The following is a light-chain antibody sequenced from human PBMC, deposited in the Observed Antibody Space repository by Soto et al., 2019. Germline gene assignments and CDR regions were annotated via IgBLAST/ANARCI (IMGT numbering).Light chain of an antibody. Sequence: QSVLPQPPSVSAAPGQKVTISCSGSNSNIGNNYVSWYQQLPGTAPTLLIYENNKRPSGIPDRFSGSKSGTSATLGITGLQTGDEADYYCGTWDSSLSAGVFGTGTKVTVL. V-gene: IGLV1-51*02. CDR3: GTWDSSLSAGV. CDR2: ENN. CDR1: NSNIGNNY. J-gene: IGLJ1*01.